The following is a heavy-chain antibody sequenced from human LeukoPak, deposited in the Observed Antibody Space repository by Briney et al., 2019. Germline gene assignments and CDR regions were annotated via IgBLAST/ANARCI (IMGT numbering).Heavy chain of an antibody. D-gene: IGHD6-19*01. J-gene: IGHJ4*02. CDR3: AKESLGWYDGY. V-gene: IGHV3-30*18. Sequence: HTGGSLRLSCAASGFPFSDYDIHWARQAPGEGLEWLAYVSKDGGTKYYAGSVKGRFTTSRDNSRNTVYLQMNRLRPEDTAVYYCAKESLGWYDGYWGQGTLVTVSS. CDR1: GFPFSDYD. CDR2: VSKDGGTK.